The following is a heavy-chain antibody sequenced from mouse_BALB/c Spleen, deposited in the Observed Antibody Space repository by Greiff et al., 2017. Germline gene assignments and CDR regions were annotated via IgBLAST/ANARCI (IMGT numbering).Heavy chain of an antibody. CDR1: GYTFTSYW. D-gene: IGHD1-1*01. J-gene: IGHJ4*01. CDR2: INPSTGYT. Sequence: QVQLQQSGAELAKPGASVKMSCKASGYTFTSYWMHWVKQRPGQGLEWIGYINPSTGYTEYNQKFKDKATLTADKSSSTAYMQLSSLTSEDSAVYYCARFYGTAMDYWGQGTSVTVSS. V-gene: IGHV1-7*01. CDR3: ARFYGTAMDY.